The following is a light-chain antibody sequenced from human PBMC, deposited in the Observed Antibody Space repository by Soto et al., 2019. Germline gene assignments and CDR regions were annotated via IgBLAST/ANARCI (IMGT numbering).Light chain of an antibody. CDR1: SSDVGGYNY. CDR2: DVS. J-gene: IGLJ1*01. CDR3: SSYTSSIYV. Sequence: QSALTQPASVSGSPGQWITISCTGTSSDVGGYNYVPWYQQHPGKAPKLMIYDVSNRPSGVSNRFSCSKSGNTASLTISGLQAEDEADYYCSSYTSSIYVFGNGTKVTVL. V-gene: IGLV2-14*01.